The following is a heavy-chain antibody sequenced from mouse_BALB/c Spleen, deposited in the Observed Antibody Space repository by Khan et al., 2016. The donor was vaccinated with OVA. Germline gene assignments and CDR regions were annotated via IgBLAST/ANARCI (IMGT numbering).Heavy chain of an antibody. CDR1: GFSITSDYA. D-gene: IGHD1-1*01. Sequence: EVQLQESGPGLLKPSQSLSFTCTVTGFSITSDYARNWIRQFPGNKLEWMAYIGYSGSTTYNPSLRSRISITRDTSKNQFFLQLNSLTTEDTATSYSASERLLLRYPKYFENWGQGTTLTVSS. CDR3: ASERLLLRYPKYFEN. V-gene: IGHV3-2*02. J-gene: IGHJ2*01. CDR2: IGYSGST.